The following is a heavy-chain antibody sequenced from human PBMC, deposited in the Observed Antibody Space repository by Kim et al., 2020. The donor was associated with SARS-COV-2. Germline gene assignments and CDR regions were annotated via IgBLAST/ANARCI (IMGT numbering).Heavy chain of an antibody. J-gene: IGHJ3*02. Sequence: TNYNPSLKSRVTIAVDTSKNQFSLKLSSVTAADTAVYYCARHNYGEAFDIWGQGTMVTVSS. CDR2: T. D-gene: IGHD4-17*01. CDR3: ARHNYGEAFDI. V-gene: IGHV4-61*07.